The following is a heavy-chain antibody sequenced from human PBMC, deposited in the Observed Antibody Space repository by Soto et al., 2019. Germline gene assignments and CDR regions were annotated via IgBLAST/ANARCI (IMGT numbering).Heavy chain of an antibody. Sequence: ASVKVCCKASGYTFTGYYMHWVRQAPGQGLEWMGWINPNSGGTNYAQKFQGRVTMTRDTSISTAYMELSRLRSDDTAVYYCARDLGYCSSTSCYYYYGMDVWGQGTTVTVSS. D-gene: IGHD2-2*01. CDR3: ARDLGYCSSTSCYYYYGMDV. V-gene: IGHV1-2*02. CDR2: INPNSGGT. J-gene: IGHJ6*02. CDR1: GYTFTGYY.